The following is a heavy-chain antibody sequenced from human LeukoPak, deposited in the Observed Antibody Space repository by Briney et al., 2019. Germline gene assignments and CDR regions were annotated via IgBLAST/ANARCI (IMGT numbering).Heavy chain of an antibody. Sequence: GGSLRLPCAASGFIFSSYGMHWVRQAPGKGLEWVAVISYDGRNKYYADSVKGRFTISRDNSKNTLYLQMNSLRAEDTALYYCSKATPPRDGSNPDYWGQGTLVTVSS. D-gene: IGHD4-4*01. CDR2: ISYDGRNK. V-gene: IGHV3-30*18. CDR3: SKATPPRDGSNPDY. CDR1: GFIFSSYG. J-gene: IGHJ4*02.